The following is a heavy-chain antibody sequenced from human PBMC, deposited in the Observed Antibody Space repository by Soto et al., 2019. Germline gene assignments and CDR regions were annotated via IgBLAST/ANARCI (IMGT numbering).Heavy chain of an antibody. D-gene: IGHD6-13*01. CDR1: GGPISSSNHY. J-gene: IGHJ6*04. CDR3: ARLGDRLNYYVTYG. Sequence: QLQLQESGPGLVKPAETLSVIFTVSGGPISSSNHYWGWIRQPPGKGLEWIGSIYYNGSTYYNPSVQSRVTISADTSKNQLYLKVRSLTAEDTAVSFCARLGDRLNYYVTYGGGKGGTVNVS. CDR2: IYYNGST. V-gene: IGHV4-39*01.